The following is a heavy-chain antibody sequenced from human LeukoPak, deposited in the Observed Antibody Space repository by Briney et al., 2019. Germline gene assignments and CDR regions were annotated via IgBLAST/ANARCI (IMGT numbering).Heavy chain of an antibody. CDR1: GFTFSSYE. J-gene: IGHJ4*02. CDR3: AKDVGATIFDY. D-gene: IGHD1-26*01. Sequence: GGSLRLSCAASGFTFSSYEMNWVRQAPGKGLEWVSYISSSGSTIYYADSVKGRFTISRDNSKNTLYLQMNSLRAEDTAVYYCAKDVGATIFDYWGQGTLVTVSS. CDR2: ISSSGSTI. V-gene: IGHV3-48*03.